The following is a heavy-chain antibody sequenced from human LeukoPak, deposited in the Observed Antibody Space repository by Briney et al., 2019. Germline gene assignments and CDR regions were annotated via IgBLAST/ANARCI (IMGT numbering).Heavy chain of an antibody. CDR1: GFTVSSNY. V-gene: IGHV3-53*01. CDR3: ARALGRWLQIRPGYFDY. Sequence: PGGSLRLSCAASGFTVSSNYMSWVRQAPGKGLEWVSVIYSGGNTYYADSVKGRFTISRDYSKNSLYLQMNSLRAEDTAVYYCARALGRWLQIRPGYFDYWGQGTLVTVSS. D-gene: IGHD5-24*01. CDR2: IYSGGNT. J-gene: IGHJ4*02.